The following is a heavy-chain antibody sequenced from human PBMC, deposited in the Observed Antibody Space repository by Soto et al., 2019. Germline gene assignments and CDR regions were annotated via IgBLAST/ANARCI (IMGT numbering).Heavy chain of an antibody. J-gene: IGHJ6*02. Sequence: GASVKVSFKASGYTFTSYGISWVRQAPGQGLEWMGWISAYNGNTNYAQKLQGRVTMTTDTSTSTAYMELRSLRSDDTAVYYCARVSYYYDSSGYYSPYYYYGMDVWGQGTTVTVSS. CDR1: GYTFTSYG. CDR3: ARVSYYYDSSGYYSPYYYYGMDV. V-gene: IGHV1-18*04. D-gene: IGHD3-22*01. CDR2: ISAYNGNT.